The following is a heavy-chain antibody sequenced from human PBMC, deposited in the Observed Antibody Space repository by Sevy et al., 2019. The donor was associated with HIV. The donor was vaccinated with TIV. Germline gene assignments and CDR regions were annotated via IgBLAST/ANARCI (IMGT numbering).Heavy chain of an antibody. CDR3: ARSYSSSWYILYYFEY. D-gene: IGHD6-13*01. CDR1: GFSFSSYS. J-gene: IGHJ4*02. CDR2: IGSSNSYI. Sequence: GGSLRLSCAASGFSFSSYSVSWVRQAPGKGLEWVASIGSSNSYIYYGDSVKGRFTISRDNAKNSLFLHMNTLRAEDTAVYYCARSYSSSWYILYYFEYWGQGTPVTVSS. V-gene: IGHV3-21*01.